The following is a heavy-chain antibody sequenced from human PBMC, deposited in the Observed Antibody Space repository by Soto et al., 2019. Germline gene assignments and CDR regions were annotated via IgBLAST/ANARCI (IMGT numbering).Heavy chain of an antibody. CDR3: AIQVNASMFDAFDT. D-gene: IGHD3-10*02. CDR1: GYSFTNYW. CDR2: IYPGDSDT. V-gene: IGHV5-51*01. Sequence: PRESLKISCKGSGYSFTNYWIGWVRQMPGKGLEWMGVIYPGDSDTRYSPSFHGQVTISADKSITTAYLQWSSLKASDTAMYYCAIQVNASMFDAFDTCGQGTIVTVSS. J-gene: IGHJ3*02.